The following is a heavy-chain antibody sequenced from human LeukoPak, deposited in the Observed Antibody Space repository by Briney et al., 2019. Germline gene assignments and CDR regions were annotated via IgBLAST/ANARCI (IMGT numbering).Heavy chain of an antibody. CDR2: ISDHGKSR. V-gene: IGHV3-48*03. CDR1: GFIFSNYE. D-gene: IGHD6-13*01. Sequence: PGGSLRLSCAASGFIFSNYEMNWVRQTPGKGLEWVSYISDHGKSRNYVDSVKGRFTISRDNAKNSLYPQMNSLRVEDTAIYFCAQARIAAPLLDYWGQGTLVTVSS. J-gene: IGHJ4*02. CDR3: AQARIAAPLLDY.